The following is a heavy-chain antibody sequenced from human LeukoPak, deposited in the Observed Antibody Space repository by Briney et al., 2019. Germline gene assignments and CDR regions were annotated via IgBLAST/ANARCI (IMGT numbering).Heavy chain of an antibody. CDR1: GYTVSSYG. Sequence: GASVKVSCKASGYTVSSYGINWVRQAPGQGLEWMGWMSAYNGNTNYAQKFQGRVTMTEDTSTDTAYMELSSLRSEDTAVYYCATSALNSSGWYRSGPDAFDIWGQGTMVTVSS. CDR2: MSAYNGNT. CDR3: ATSALNSSGWYRSGPDAFDI. V-gene: IGHV1-18*01. D-gene: IGHD6-19*01. J-gene: IGHJ3*02.